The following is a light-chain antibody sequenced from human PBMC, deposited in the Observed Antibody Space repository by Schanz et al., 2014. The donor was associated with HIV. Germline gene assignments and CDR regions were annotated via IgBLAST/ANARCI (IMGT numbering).Light chain of an antibody. J-gene: IGKJ3*01. Sequence: IVLTQSPGTLSLSPGERGTLSCRASQSISSSLLAWYQKKPGQAPTLLIYAASSRASGIPDRFSGSGSGADLTLTISGLEPEDLAVYYCQHYGSSFGPGTKGDIK. CDR3: QHYGSS. CDR1: QSISSSL. CDR2: AAS. V-gene: IGKV3-20*01.